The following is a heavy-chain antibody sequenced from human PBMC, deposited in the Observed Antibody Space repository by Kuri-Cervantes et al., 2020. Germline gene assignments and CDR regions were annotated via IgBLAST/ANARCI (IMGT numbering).Heavy chain of an antibody. D-gene: IGHD2/OR15-2a*01. Sequence: GESLKISCTASGFTFRNYRMNWVRQAPGKGLEWVSFIRSSSSSIYYADSLKGRFTISRDNAKNSLYLKMNSLRAENTAVYYCARAEYYWYFDLWGRGTLVTVSS. CDR3: ARAEYYWYFDL. CDR2: IRSSSSSI. CDR1: GFTFRNYR. V-gene: IGHV3-21*01. J-gene: IGHJ2*01.